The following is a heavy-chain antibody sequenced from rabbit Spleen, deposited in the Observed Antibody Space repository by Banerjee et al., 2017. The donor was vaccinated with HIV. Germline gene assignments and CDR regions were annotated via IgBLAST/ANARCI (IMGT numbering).Heavy chain of an antibody. CDR2: IYAGSSGFT. J-gene: IGHJ6*01. Sequence: QSLEESGGDLVKPGASLTLTCTASGFSLTSSDYMCWVRQAPGKGLEWIACIYAGSSGFTYHASWAKGRFTISKTSSTTVTLQMTSLTVADTATYFCARDTGTSFSSYGMDLWGPGTLVTV. CDR1: GFSLTSSDY. CDR3: ARDTGTSFSSYGMDL. D-gene: IGHD7-1*01. V-gene: IGHV1S40*01.